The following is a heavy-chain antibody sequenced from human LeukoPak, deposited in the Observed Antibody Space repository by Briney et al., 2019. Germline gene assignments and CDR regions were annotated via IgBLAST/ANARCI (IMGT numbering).Heavy chain of an antibody. Sequence: GGSLRLSCAASGFTFSSYAMSWVRQAPGKGPEWVGRIKSNTDGGTTDYAAPVKGRFTISRDDSKNTLYLHINSLKTEDTAVYYCTTYSSGWYWGRGTLVTVSS. CDR3: TTYSSGWY. J-gene: IGHJ4*02. D-gene: IGHD6-25*01. V-gene: IGHV3-15*01. CDR2: IKSNTDGGTT. CDR1: GFTFSSYA.